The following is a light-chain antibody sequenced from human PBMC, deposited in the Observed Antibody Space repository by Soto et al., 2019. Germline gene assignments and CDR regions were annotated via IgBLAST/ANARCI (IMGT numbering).Light chain of an antibody. CDR3: SSYTSTTPVV. Sequence: QSALTQPASVSGSPGQSITISCAGTSSDVGGYNYVSWYQHHPGKAPKLMIYDVSRRPSGVSDRFSGSKSGNTASLTISGLQAEDEADYYCSSYTSTTPVVFGGGTKVTVL. J-gene: IGLJ2*01. CDR2: DVS. V-gene: IGLV2-14*03. CDR1: SSDVGGYNY.